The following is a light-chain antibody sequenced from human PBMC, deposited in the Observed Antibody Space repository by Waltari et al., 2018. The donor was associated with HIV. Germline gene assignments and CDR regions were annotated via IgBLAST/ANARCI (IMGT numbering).Light chain of an antibody. CDR2: DVS. J-gene: IGLJ2*01. V-gene: IGLV2-14*03. Sequence: VSWYQHYPGKAPKLIIYDVSRRPSVVSNRFSGSKSGNTASLTISGLRAEDEADYYCSSYTSITLIFGGGTKLTVL. CDR3: SSYTSITLI.